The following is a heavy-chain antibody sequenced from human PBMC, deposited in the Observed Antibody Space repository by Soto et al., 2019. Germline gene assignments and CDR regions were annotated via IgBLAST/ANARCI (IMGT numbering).Heavy chain of an antibody. V-gene: IGHV3-11*06. CDR3: ARLTVGVNSYFEL. CDR2: VSSTGGYT. J-gene: IGHJ2*01. CDR1: GFNFGDYY. Sequence: QMQLVESGGDLVKPGGSLRLSCAASGFNFGDYYMSWVRQAPGKGLEGVSFVSSTGGYTKYSDSVGGRFTVSRDNGKNSRHLQLNSLRVDDTAVYYCARLTVGVNSYFELWGRGTLVTVSS. D-gene: IGHD1-26*01.